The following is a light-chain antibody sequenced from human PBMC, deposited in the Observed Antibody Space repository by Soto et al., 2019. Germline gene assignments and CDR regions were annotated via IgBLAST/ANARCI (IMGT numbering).Light chain of an antibody. CDR3: QQYNKWPDT. CDR1: QSVSSK. J-gene: IGKJ2*01. V-gene: IGKV3-15*01. CDR2: GAS. Sequence: EIVMTQSPATVSVSPGERATLSCRASQSVSSKLAWYQQKRGQAPRLLIYGASTRATGIPARFSGSGSGTEFTLTISSLQSEDFAVYYCQQYNKWPDTFGQATKLAIK.